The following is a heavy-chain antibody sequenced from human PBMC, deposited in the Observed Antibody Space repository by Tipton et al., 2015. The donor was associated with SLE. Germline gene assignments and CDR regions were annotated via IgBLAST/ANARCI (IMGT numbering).Heavy chain of an antibody. J-gene: IGHJ3*02. CDR3: ARRNSESGAFDM. CDR2: ISGSDGST. CDR1: RFNFSTYG. V-gene: IGHV3-23*01. D-gene: IGHD3-10*01. Sequence: SLRLSCAASRFNFSTYGMSWVRQSPEKGLEWVSSISGSDGSTYYADSVKGRFTISRDNSKNTLYLQMNSLRAEDTAVYYCARRNSESGAFDMWGQGTLVTVSS.